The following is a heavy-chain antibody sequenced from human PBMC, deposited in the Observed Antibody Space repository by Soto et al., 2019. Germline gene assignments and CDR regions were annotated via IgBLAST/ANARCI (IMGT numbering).Heavy chain of an antibody. Sequence: QVQLQESGPGLVKPSETLSLTCSVSGGSVSTETHYWTWIRQPPGKGLEWIGYIYKSGATIYNPSLKSRVTISVDTSKNQFSLKLSSVTAADTAVYYCARSTNWFDPWGQGTLVTVSS. J-gene: IGHJ5*02. CDR3: ARSTNWFDP. V-gene: IGHV4-61*01. CDR2: IYKSGAT. D-gene: IGHD2-2*01. CDR1: GGSVSTETHY.